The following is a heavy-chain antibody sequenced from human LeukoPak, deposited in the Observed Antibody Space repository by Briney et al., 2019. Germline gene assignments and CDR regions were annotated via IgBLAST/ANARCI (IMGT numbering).Heavy chain of an antibody. Sequence: TGGSLRLSCAASGFTFSTYTMNWVRQAPGKGLEWVSSITSSSSYIYYADSVKGRFTISRDNAKNSLYLQMNSLRAEDTAVYYCGKGRTGYSYGYGIDSWGQGTLVTVSS. CDR3: GKGRTGYSYGYGIDS. D-gene: IGHD5-18*01. CDR1: GFTFSTYT. CDR2: ITSSSSYI. J-gene: IGHJ4*02. V-gene: IGHV3-21*04.